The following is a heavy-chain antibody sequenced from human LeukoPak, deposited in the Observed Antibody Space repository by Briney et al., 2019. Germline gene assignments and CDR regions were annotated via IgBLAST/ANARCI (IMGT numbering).Heavy chain of an antibody. CDR3: ARSAYYYDSSGYYPSEFDN. Sequence: GASVKVSCKASGYTFTGYYMHWVRQAPGQGLEWMGWINPNSGGTNYAQKFQGRVTMTRDTSISTAYMELSRLRSDGTAVYYCARSAYYYDSSGYYPSEFDNWGQGTLVTVSS. CDR2: INPNSGGT. J-gene: IGHJ4*02. D-gene: IGHD3-22*01. CDR1: GYTFTGYY. V-gene: IGHV1-2*02.